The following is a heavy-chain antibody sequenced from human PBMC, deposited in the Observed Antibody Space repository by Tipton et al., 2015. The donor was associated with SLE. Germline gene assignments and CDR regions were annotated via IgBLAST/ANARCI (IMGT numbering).Heavy chain of an antibody. Sequence: SLRLSCAVSGGSISSSNWWSWVRQPPGKGLEWIGEIYHSGSTNYNPSLKSRVTISVDTSKNQFSLKLSSVTAADTAVYYCARVPVARHYFDYWGQGTLVTVSS. J-gene: IGHJ4*02. D-gene: IGHD2-15*01. V-gene: IGHV4-4*02. CDR3: ARVPVARHYFDY. CDR2: IYHSGST. CDR1: GGSISSSNW.